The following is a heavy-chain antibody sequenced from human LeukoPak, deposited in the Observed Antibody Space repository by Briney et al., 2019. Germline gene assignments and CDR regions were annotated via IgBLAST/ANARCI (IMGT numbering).Heavy chain of an antibody. Sequence: SETLSLTCTVSGYSISSGYYWDWIRQPPGKGLDWIGGVYHSGSTYYNPSLKSRVTIPVDTSENHFSLKLSSVTAADTALYFCARADYSSSWSHYYYYMDVWGTGTTVTVSS. D-gene: IGHD6-13*01. CDR3: ARADYSSSWSHYYYYMDV. CDR2: VYHSGST. V-gene: IGHV4-38-2*02. CDR1: GYSISSGYY. J-gene: IGHJ6*03.